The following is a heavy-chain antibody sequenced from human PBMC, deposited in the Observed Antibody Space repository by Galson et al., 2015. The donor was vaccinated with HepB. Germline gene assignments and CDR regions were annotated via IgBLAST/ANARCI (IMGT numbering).Heavy chain of an antibody. CDR1: GGTFSTFT. D-gene: IGHD3-10*01. J-gene: IGHJ4*02. CDR3: ARVNPAQATHYNGALDS. Sequence: SVKVSCKASGGTFSTFTLIWVQQAPGQGLEWMGRIIPLVGTAIYAQRFQGRVTITADKSTSTAYMELSRLRSEDTAVYYRARVNPAQATHYNGALDSWGQGTLVTVSS. CDR2: IIPLVGTA. V-gene: IGHV1-69*08.